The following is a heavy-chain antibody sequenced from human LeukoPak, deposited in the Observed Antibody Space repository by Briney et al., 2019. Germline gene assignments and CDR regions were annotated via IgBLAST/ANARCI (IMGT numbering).Heavy chain of an antibody. CDR1: GFTFSGYG. Sequence: GGSLRLSCAASGFTFSGYGMHRVRLAPGVGLQWIAFISDDGRNKDYAVSVKGRFTITRDNSKNTLFLEMRSLRTEDTAVYYCARGEVVTASPLDFWGQGTLVTVSS. J-gene: IGHJ4*02. CDR2: ISDDGRNK. D-gene: IGHD2-21*02. V-gene: IGHV3-30*04. CDR3: ARGEVVTASPLDF.